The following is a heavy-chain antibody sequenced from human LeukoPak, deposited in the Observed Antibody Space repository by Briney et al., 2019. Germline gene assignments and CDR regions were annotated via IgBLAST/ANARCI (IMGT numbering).Heavy chain of an antibody. CDR1: GFSFSNAW. D-gene: IGHD3-10*01. CDR2: IKTKTDGGAR. Sequence: GGSLRFSCAASGFSFSNAWMSWFRQAPGKGLKWFGRIKTKTDGGARDYAAPVKGRFTISRDDSQNTLYMQMNSVKIEDTAVYYCTTERVLLWFGELRDYYYYAMDVWGQGTTVTVSS. V-gene: IGHV3-15*01. J-gene: IGHJ6*02. CDR3: TTERVLLWFGELRDYYYYAMDV.